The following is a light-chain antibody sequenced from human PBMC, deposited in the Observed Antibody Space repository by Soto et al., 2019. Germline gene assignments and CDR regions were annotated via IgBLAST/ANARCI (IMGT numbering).Light chain of an antibody. CDR1: QSLLHSNGYNY. Sequence: DIVMTQSPLSLPVTPGEPASISFISSQSLLHSNGYNYLDWYLQKPGQSPQLLIYLGSNRSSGVPDRFSGSGSGTDFTLKISRVEAEDVGVYYCMQALQKGTFGQGTKVDIK. J-gene: IGKJ1*01. V-gene: IGKV2-28*01. CDR3: MQALQKGT. CDR2: LGS.